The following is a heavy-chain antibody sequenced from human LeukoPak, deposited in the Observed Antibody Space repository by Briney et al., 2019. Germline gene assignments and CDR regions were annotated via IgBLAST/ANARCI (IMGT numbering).Heavy chain of an antibody. CDR1: GGSISSGGYY. J-gene: IGHJ4*02. V-gene: IGHV4-31*03. Sequence: SETLSLTCTVSGGSISSGGYYWSWIRQYPGKGLEWIGYIYYSGSTSYNPSLKSRVTISVDTSKNQFSLKLSSVTAADTAVYYCARLDFWGGFYMFSDWGQGFLVTVSS. CDR2: IYYSGST. D-gene: IGHD3-3*01. CDR3: ARLDFWGGFYMFSD.